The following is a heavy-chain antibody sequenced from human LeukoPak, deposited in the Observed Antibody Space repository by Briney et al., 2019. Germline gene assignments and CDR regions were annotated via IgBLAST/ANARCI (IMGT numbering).Heavy chain of an antibody. CDR1: SGSISNYY. V-gene: IGHV4-4*07. J-gene: IGHJ4*02. CDR3: ARGQEGYYYDSTGYPASFDS. Sequence: SETLSLTCSVSSGSISNYYWSWIRQPAGKGLEWIGRIYTSGNSNYNNYNPSLKSRVTMSVDASKNQVSLKLSSVTAADTAVYYCARGQEGYYYDSTGYPASFDSWGQGTLVIVSS. CDR2: IYTSGNSNYN. D-gene: IGHD3-22*01.